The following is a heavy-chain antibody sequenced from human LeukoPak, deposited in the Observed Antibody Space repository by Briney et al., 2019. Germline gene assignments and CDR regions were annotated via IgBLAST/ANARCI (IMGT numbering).Heavy chain of an antibody. Sequence: ASVKVSCKASGYTFTSYGISWVRQAPGQGLEWMGWISAYNGNTNYAQKPQGRVTMTTDTPTSTAYMELRSLRSDDTAVYYCARVPDALGYCSGGSCGEDYWGQGTLVTVSS. CDR1: GYTFTSYG. CDR2: ISAYNGNT. D-gene: IGHD2-15*01. V-gene: IGHV1-18*01. J-gene: IGHJ4*02. CDR3: ARVPDALGYCSGGSCGEDY.